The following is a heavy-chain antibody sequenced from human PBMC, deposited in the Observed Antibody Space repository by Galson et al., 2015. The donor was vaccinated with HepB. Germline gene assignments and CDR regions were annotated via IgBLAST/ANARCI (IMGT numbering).Heavy chain of an antibody. CDR3: AREVVGATTG. Sequence: SVTVSCKASGSTFTSYAMNWVRQAPGQGLEWMGWIDTNTGNPTYAQGFTGRFVFSLDTSVSTAYLQISGLKAEDTAVYYCAREVVGATTGWGQGTLVTVSS. D-gene: IGHD1-26*01. CDR1: GSTFTSYA. V-gene: IGHV7-4-1*02. J-gene: IGHJ4*02. CDR2: IDTNTGNP.